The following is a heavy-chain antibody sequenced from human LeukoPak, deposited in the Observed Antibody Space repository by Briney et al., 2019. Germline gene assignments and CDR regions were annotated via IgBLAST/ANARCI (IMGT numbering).Heavy chain of an antibody. CDR2: INPSGGST. Sequence: ASVKVSCKASGYTFTSYYMHWVRQAPGQGLEWMGIINPSGGSTGYAQKFQGRVTMTRDMSTSTVYMELSSLRSEDTAVYYCARAFRRNYYDSSGGPWGPWGQGTLVTVSS. V-gene: IGHV1-46*01. CDR3: ARAFRRNYYDSSGGPWGP. D-gene: IGHD3-22*01. CDR1: GYTFTSYY. J-gene: IGHJ5*02.